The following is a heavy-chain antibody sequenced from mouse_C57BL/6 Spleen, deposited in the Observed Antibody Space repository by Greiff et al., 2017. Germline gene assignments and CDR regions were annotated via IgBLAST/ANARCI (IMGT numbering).Heavy chain of an antibody. CDR3: ARHIYYDYYAMDY. D-gene: IGHD2-1*01. CDR1: GFSLTSYG. Sequence: VKLVESGPGLVAPSQSLSITCTVSGFSLTSYGVHWVRQPPGKGLEWLVVIWSDGSTTYNSALKSRLSISKDNSKSQVFLKMNSLQTDDTAMYYGARHIYYDYYAMDYWGQGTSVTVSS. V-gene: IGHV2-6-1*01. CDR2: IWSDGST. J-gene: IGHJ4*01.